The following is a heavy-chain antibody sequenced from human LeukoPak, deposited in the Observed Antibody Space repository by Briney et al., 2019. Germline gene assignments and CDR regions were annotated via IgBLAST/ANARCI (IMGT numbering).Heavy chain of an antibody. V-gene: IGHV4-34*01. CDR2: INHSGST. D-gene: IGHD2-15*01. CDR3: ARQVYSAGRYYHFDS. Sequence: KPSETLSLTCAVYGGSFSGYYWSWIRQPPGKGLEWIGEINHSGSTNYNPSLKSRVIISVDTSKNQFSLRLTSVTAADTAVYYCARQVYSAGRYYHFDSWGQGTLVTVSS. J-gene: IGHJ4*02. CDR1: GGSFSGYY.